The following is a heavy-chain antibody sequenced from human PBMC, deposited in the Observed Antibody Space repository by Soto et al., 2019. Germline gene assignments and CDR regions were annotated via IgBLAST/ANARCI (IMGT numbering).Heavy chain of an antibody. CDR3: AHSHDYCDYGPFDY. Sequence: QITLKESGPTLMKPTETLTLTCTVSGLSVSDSGVGVGWIRQPPGKALEWLAIIYWDDDKRYSPSLKSRLTITKDTSKNQVVLTLTNMDPVDTATYFCAHSHDYCDYGPFDYWGQGTLVIVSS. D-gene: IGHD4-17*01. J-gene: IGHJ4*02. V-gene: IGHV2-5*02. CDR2: IYWDDDK. CDR1: GLSVSDSGVG.